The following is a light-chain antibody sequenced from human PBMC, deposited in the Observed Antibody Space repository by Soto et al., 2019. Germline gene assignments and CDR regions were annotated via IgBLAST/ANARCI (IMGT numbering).Light chain of an antibody. CDR1: SGHSSYA. CDR2: LSSDGSH. CDR3: QTWDTGARVV. V-gene: IGLV4-69*01. J-gene: IGLJ2*01. Sequence: QLVLTQSPSASASLGVSVKLTCTLSSGHSSYAIAWHQQQPEKGPRYLMKLSSDGSHSKGDGIPDRFSGSSSGAERYLTISSLQSEDEADYYCQTWDTGARVVFGGGTKVTVL.